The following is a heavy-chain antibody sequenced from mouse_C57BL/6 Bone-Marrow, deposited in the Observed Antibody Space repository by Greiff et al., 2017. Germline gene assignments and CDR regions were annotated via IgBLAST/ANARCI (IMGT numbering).Heavy chain of an antibody. D-gene: IGHD2-1*01. J-gene: IGHJ1*03. CDR3: ARDYYGNFWYCDV. CDR2: IYPGSGST. V-gene: IGHV1-55*01. Sequence: QVQLQQPGAELVKPGASVKMSCKASGYTFTSYWITWVKQRPGQGLEWIGDIYPGSGSTNYNEKFKSKDTLTVDTSSSTAYMQLSSLTSEDSAVYDCARDYYGNFWYCDVWGTGTTVTVSA. CDR1: GYTFTSYW.